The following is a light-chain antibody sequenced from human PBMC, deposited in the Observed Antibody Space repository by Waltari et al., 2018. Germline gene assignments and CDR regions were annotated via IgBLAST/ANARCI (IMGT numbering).Light chain of an antibody. CDR3: QTWGTGIRV. J-gene: IGLJ3*02. Sequence: QLVLTQSPSASASLGASVNLTCTLSSGHSSYAIAWHPQQPEKGPRYLMKLNSDGSHSKGDGIPDRFSGSSSGAERYLTISSLQSEDEADYYCQTWGTGIRVFGGGTKLTVL. CDR1: SGHSSYA. CDR2: LNSDGSH. V-gene: IGLV4-69*01.